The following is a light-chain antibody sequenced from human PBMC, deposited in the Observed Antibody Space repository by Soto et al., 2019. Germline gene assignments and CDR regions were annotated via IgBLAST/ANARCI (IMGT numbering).Light chain of an antibody. J-gene: IGKJ4*01. V-gene: IGKV1-33*01. Sequence: DIQMTQSPSSLSASVGDRVTITCQASQVIAKYLNWYQQKPGNAPKLLIYDASELHAGVPSRFSGSGSGTDFTFTISSVKPEDFATYYCQQYYDLLSFGGGTKVEIK. CDR3: QQYYDLLS. CDR1: QVIAKY. CDR2: DAS.